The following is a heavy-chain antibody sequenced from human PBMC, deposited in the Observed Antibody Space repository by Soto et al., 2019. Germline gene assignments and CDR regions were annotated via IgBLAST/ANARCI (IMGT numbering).Heavy chain of an antibody. Sequence: ASVKVSCKASGYTFTGYYMHWVRQAPGQGLEWMGWINPNSGGTNYAQKFQGRVTMTRDTSISTAYMELSRLRSDDTAVYYCARDGAARIAAAGYYYYGMDAWGQGTTVTDSS. CDR2: INPNSGGT. CDR3: ARDGAARIAAAGYYYYGMDA. V-gene: IGHV1-2*02. CDR1: GYTFTGYY. D-gene: IGHD6-13*01. J-gene: IGHJ6*02.